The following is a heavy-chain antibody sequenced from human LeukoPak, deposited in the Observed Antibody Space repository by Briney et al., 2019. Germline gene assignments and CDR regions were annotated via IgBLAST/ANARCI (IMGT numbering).Heavy chain of an antibody. D-gene: IGHD3-22*01. Sequence: GESLKISCKGSGYSFTSYWIGWVRQMPGKGLEWMGIVYPGDSDTRYSPSFQGQVTISADKSISTAYLQWSSLEASDTAMYYCARHLDDSSGYYYRTMYYFDYWGQGTLVTVSS. CDR3: ARHLDDSSGYYYRTMYYFDY. V-gene: IGHV5-51*01. J-gene: IGHJ4*02. CDR2: VYPGDSDT. CDR1: GYSFTSYW.